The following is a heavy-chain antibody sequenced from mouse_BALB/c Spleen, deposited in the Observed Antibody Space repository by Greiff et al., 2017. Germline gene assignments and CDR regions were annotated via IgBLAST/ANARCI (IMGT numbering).Heavy chain of an antibody. CDR1: GYTFTSYW. Sequence: VQLQQPGAELVRPGASVKLSCKASGYTFTSYWINWVKQRPGQGLEWIGNIYPSDSYTNYNQKFKDKATLTVDKSSSTAYMQLSSPTSEDSAVYYCTTHYGSSYWFAYWGQGTLVTVSA. CDR3: TTHYGSSYWFAY. J-gene: IGHJ3*01. V-gene: IGHV1-69*02. CDR2: IYPSDSYT. D-gene: IGHD1-1*01.